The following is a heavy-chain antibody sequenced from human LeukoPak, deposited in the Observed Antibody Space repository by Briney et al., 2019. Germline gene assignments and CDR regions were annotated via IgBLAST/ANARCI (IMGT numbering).Heavy chain of an antibody. CDR3: ASRVYRSGWS. CDR2: IYDSGSI. V-gene: IGHV4-59*08. D-gene: IGHD6-19*01. J-gene: IGHJ5*02. Sequence: SETLPLTCTVSGGSISSYYWSWIRQPPGKGLEWIGYIYDSGSINYNPSLKSRVTISVDTSKNQISLKLSSVNAADTAVYYCASRVYRSGWSWGQGTPVTVSS. CDR1: GGSISSYY.